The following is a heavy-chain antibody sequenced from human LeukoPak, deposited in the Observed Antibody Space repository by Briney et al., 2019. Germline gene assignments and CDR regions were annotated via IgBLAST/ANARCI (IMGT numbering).Heavy chain of an antibody. CDR1: GFTFSSYW. CDR3: ARSPRYSYGFSGYYFDY. Sequence: GGSLRLSCAASGFTFSSYWMHWVRQAPGKGLVWVSRINSDGSSTSYADSVKGRFTISRDNAKNTLYLQMNSLRAEDTAVYYCARSPRYSYGFSGYYFDYWGQGTLVTVSS. V-gene: IGHV3-74*01. J-gene: IGHJ4*02. CDR2: INSDGSST. D-gene: IGHD5-18*01.